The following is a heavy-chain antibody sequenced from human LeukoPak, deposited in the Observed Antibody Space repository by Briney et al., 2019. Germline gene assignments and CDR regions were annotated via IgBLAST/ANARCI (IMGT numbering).Heavy chain of an antibody. CDR2: ISSSSTTI. CDR1: GFTFSSYS. J-gene: IGHJ4*02. D-gene: IGHD2-2*01. Sequence: GGSLRLSCAASGFTFSSYSMNWVRQAPGKGLEWVSYISSSSTTIDYADSVKGRFTISRDNAKNSLYLQMNSLRAEDTAVYYCARVGGGYCSSTSCSVYFDYWGQGTLVTVSS. V-gene: IGHV3-48*01. CDR3: ARVGGGYCSSTSCSVYFDY.